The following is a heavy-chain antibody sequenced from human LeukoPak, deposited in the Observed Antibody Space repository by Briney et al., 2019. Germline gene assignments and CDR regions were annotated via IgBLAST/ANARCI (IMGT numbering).Heavy chain of an antibody. CDR1: GYIFTSYG. CDR2: ISAYNGHT. J-gene: IGHJ6*03. Sequence: GASVKVSCKASGYIFTSYGISWVRQAPGQGLEWMGWISAYNGHTNYAQKFQGRVTMTTDTSTSTAYMELRSLRSDDTAVYYCAREVLRYFDWLSHTPTPYYMDVWGKGTTVTVSS. CDR3: AREVLRYFDWLSHTPTPYYMDV. V-gene: IGHV1-18*01. D-gene: IGHD3-9*01.